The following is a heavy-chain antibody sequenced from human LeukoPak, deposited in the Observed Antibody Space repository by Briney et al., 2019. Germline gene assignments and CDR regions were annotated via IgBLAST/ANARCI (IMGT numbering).Heavy chain of an antibody. J-gene: IGHJ4*02. Sequence: GGSLRLSCAASGFTFSSYTMTWVRQAPGKGLEWVSAISTSGSDTYYADSVKGRFPISRDNSKSTLYVQMNSPRAEDTAVYYCTTSTTNHDVWGPGTLVTVSS. V-gene: IGHV3-23*01. CDR1: GFTFSSYT. CDR2: ISTSGSDT. D-gene: IGHD2/OR15-2a*01. CDR3: TTSTTNHDV.